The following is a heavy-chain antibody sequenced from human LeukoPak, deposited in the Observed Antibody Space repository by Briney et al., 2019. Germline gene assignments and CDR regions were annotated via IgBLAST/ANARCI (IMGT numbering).Heavy chain of an antibody. V-gene: IGHV3-7*01. CDR1: GFTFSSYW. J-gene: IGHJ4*02. CDR2: IKQDGSEK. Sequence: GGSLRLSCAASGFTFSSYWMSWVRQAPGEGLEWVANIKQDGSEKYYVDSVKGRFTISRDNAKNSLYLQMNSLRAEDTAVYYCARNPRPGEKENSAIDYWGQGTLVTVSS. CDR3: ARNPRPGEKENSAIDY. D-gene: IGHD1-26*01.